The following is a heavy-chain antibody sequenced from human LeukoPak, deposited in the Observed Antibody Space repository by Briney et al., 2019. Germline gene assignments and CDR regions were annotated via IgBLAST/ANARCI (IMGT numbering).Heavy chain of an antibody. D-gene: IGHD1-26*01. V-gene: IGHV4-59*12. Sequence: SETLSLTCTVSGGSISSYYWSWIRQPPGKGLEWIGYIYYSGSTNYNPSLRSRVTILVDTSKNQFSLNLNSVTAADTAVYFCTRDREHGTQDSWGQGTLVTVS. J-gene: IGHJ4*02. CDR2: IYYSGST. CDR1: GGSISSYY. CDR3: TRDREHGTQDS.